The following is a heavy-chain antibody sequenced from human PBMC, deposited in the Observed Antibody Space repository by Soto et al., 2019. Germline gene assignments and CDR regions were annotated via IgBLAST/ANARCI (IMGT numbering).Heavy chain of an antibody. D-gene: IGHD6-13*01. J-gene: IGHJ5*02. CDR3: ARAVAAGEKWFDP. V-gene: IGHV4-61*08. Sequence: PSETLSLTCAVSGGSISSGGYSWSWIRQPPGKGLEWIGYIYYSGSTNYNPSLKSRVTISVDTSKNQFSLKLSSVTAADTAVYYCARAVAAGEKWFDPWGQGTLVTVSS. CDR2: IYYSGST. CDR1: GGSISSGGYS.